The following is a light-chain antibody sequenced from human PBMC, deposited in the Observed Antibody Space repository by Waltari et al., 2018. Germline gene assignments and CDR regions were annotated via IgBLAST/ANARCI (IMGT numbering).Light chain of an antibody. V-gene: IGLV2-14*01. CDR3: CSYTTTTTVV. J-gene: IGLJ3*02. CDR2: EVT. Sequence: QSALTQPASVSGSPGQSITLSCPGTSSDVGGYTFVSWYQQHPGKAPKLMIYEVTNRPSGVSNRFSGSKSGNTASLTISGLLAEDEADYYCCSYTTTTTVVFGGGTKLTVL. CDR1: SSDVGGYTF.